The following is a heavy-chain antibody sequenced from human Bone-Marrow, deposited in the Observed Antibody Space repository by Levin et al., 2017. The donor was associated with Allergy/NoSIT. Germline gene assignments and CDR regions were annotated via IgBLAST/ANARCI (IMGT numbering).Heavy chain of an antibody. CDR3: TTGWYRSNDGGDS. V-gene: IGHV3-15*01. D-gene: IGHD1-26*01. CDR1: GLTFSKAW. J-gene: IGHJ4*02. CDR2: IKSKVDGGTT. Sequence: PGGSLRLSCAASGLTFSKAWMSWVRQAPGKGLEWVGRIKSKVDGGTTDYAAPVKGRFTISRDDSKNLLYLQMNSLKTEDTAVYHCTTGWYRSNDGGDSWGQGILVTVSS.